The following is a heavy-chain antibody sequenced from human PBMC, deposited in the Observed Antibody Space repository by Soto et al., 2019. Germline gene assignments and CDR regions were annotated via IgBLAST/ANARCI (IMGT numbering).Heavy chain of an antibody. V-gene: IGHV3-21*01. CDR2: ISSSSSYI. CDR3: ATGYCSGGSCYFGGYYFDY. D-gene: IGHD2-15*01. J-gene: IGHJ4*02. CDR1: GFTFSSYS. Sequence: PGGSLRLSCAASGFTFSSYSMNWVRQAPGKGLEWVSSISSSSSYIYYADSVKGRFTISRDNAKNSLYLQMNSLRAEDTAVYYCATGYCSGGSCYFGGYYFDYWGQGTLVTVSS.